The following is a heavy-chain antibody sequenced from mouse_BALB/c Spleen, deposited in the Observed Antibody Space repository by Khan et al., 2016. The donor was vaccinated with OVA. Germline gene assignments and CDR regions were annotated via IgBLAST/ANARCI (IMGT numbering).Heavy chain of an antibody. CDR2: IVPGSGNA. V-gene: IGHV1S41*01. D-gene: IGHD1-1*01. CDR1: GYTFTSSW. Sequence: DLVKPGASVKLSCKASGYTFTSSWINWINQRPGKGLEWIGRIVPGSGNAYYSAMLKGKATFTVDTSSSTAYIQLSSLSSEDSTVYFCARENYYGRSCYAMDYWGQGTSVTVSA. J-gene: IGHJ4*01. CDR3: ARENYYGRSCYAMDY.